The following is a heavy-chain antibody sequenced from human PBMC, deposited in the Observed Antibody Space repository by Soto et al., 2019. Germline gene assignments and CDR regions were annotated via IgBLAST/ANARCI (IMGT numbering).Heavy chain of an antibody. CDR1: GYTFTGYY. CDR2: INPNSGGT. V-gene: IGHV1-2*02. CDR3: ARGFYGSDYYRMDV. J-gene: IGHJ6*02. D-gene: IGHD3-10*01. Sequence: ASVKVSCKASGYTFTGYYIHWVRQAPGQGLEWMAWINPNSGGTKFAQKFQDRISVTRGTSISTAYMDLLSLTSDDTAVYYCARGFYGSDYYRMDVWGQGTTVTVSS.